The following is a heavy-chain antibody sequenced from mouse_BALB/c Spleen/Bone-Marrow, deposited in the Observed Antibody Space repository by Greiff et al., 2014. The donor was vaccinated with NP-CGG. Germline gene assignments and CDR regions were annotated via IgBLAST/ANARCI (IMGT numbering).Heavy chain of an antibody. CDR2: IDPANGNT. Sequence: EVQLVESGAELVKPGASVKLSCTASGFNIKDTYMHWVKQRPEQGLEWIGRIDPANGNTKYDPKFQGKATITADTSSNTAYLQLSSLTSEDTAVYYCARGYGSSYGTGYFDVWGVGTTVTVSS. D-gene: IGHD1-1*01. V-gene: IGHV14-3*02. CDR1: GFNIKDTY. J-gene: IGHJ1*01. CDR3: ARGYGSSYGTGYFDV.